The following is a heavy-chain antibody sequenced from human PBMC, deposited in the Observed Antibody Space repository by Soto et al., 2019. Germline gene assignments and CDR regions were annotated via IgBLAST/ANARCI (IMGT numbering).Heavy chain of an antibody. CDR2: IFHTGTT. Sequence: PSETLSLTCAVSGDSIIGVYRRASIRPPPGRSLEWIASIFHTGTTYYTPSLKSRVTISVDTSKNQFSLRLSSVTAADTAVYYCARHAGTNYYYYGMDVWGQGTTVTVSS. V-gene: IGHV4-38-2*01. CDR3: ARHAGTNYYYYGMDV. J-gene: IGHJ6*02. D-gene: IGHD6-13*01. CDR1: GDSIIGVYR.